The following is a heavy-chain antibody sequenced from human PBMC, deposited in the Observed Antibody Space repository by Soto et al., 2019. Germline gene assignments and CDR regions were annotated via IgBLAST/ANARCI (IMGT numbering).Heavy chain of an antibody. CDR2: ISDSGST. Sequence: EVQLLESGGGLVQPGGSLRLSCAASGFSFNNYAMNWVRQAPGRGLEWVSTISDSGSTYYADSVKGRFTISRDNSKNTLYLQMKSLRAEDTAVYFCAKDVGGHYCTPTSCLYFFHSWGRGTPVTVSS. J-gene: IGHJ4*02. V-gene: IGHV3-23*01. CDR1: GFSFNNYA. CDR3: AKDVGGHYCTPTSCLYFFHS. D-gene: IGHD2-2*01.